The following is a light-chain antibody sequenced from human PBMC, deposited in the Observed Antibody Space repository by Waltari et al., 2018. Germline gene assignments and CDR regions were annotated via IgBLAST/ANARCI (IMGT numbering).Light chain of an antibody. J-gene: IGKJ2*01. CDR1: QSISSN. Sequence: EIVMTQSPATLSVSPGARATLSCRASQSISSNLAWYQQRPGQAPSLLIYDASTRATGVPARFSGSGSGTEFTLTISSLQSEDFAIYYCQQYNNWHSYTFGQGTRLEIK. CDR2: DAS. V-gene: IGKV3-15*01. CDR3: QQYNNWHSYT.